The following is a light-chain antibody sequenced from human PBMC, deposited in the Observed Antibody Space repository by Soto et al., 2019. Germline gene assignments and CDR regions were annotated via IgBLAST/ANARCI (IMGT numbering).Light chain of an antibody. Sequence: QSALTQPASVSGSPGQSITISCTGTSSDVGGYNYVSWYQLHPGKAPKLMIYDVSNRPSGISNRFSGSKSGNTASLTISGRQAEDEADYYCSSYTSSSTLCVFGTGTKLTVL. CDR3: SSYTSSSTLCV. CDR2: DVS. CDR1: SSDVGGYNY. V-gene: IGLV2-14*01. J-gene: IGLJ1*01.